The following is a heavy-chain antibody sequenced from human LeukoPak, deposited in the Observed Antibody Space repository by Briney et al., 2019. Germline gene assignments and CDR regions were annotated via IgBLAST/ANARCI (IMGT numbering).Heavy chain of an antibody. CDR2: IYDGGST. CDR1: GGSFSGYY. V-gene: IGHV4-34*01. J-gene: IGHJ5*02. D-gene: IGHD6-13*01. CDR3: ARCGIAAAGRFDH. Sequence: SETLSLTCAVYGGSFSGYYWGWIRHTPRKGPEWIGSIYDGGSTYYNPSLKSRVTISVDTSKNQFSLKLSSATAADTSLYYCARCGIAAAGRFDHWGQGTLVTVSS.